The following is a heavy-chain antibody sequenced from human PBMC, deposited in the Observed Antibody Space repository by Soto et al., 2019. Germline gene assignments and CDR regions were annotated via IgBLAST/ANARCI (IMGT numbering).Heavy chain of an antibody. CDR1: GFTFSSYS. V-gene: IGHV3-48*02. J-gene: IGHJ4*02. CDR3: ARVITMVRGVTFDY. CDR2: ISSSSSTI. D-gene: IGHD3-10*01. Sequence: GESLKISCAASGFTFSSYSMNWVRQAPGKGLEWVSYISSSSSTIYYADSVKGRFTISRDNAKNSLYLQMNSLRDEDTAVYYCARVITMVRGVTFDYWGQGTLVTVSS.